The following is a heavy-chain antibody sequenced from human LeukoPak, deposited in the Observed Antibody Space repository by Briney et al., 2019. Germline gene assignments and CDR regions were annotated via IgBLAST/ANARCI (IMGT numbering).Heavy chain of an antibody. J-gene: IGHJ4*02. Sequence: ASVKVSCKASGGTFSSYAISWVRQAPGQGLEWMGRIIPILGIANYAQKFQGRVTITADKSTSTAYMELSSLRSEDTAVYYCARDKFNSRQLVTNWGQGTLVTVSS. CDR3: ARDKFNSRQLVTN. D-gene: IGHD4-17*01. CDR1: GGTFSSYA. V-gene: IGHV1-69*04. CDR2: IIPILGIA.